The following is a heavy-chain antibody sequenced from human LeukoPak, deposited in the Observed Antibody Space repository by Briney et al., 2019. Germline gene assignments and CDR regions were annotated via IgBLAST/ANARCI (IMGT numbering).Heavy chain of an antibody. J-gene: IGHJ4*02. D-gene: IGHD6-19*01. V-gene: IGHV4-34*01. CDR3: ARESSGNPDY. CDR2: INHSGST. Sequence: NPSETLSLTCAVYGGSFSGYYWSWIRQPPGKGLEWIGEINHSGSTNYNPSLKSRVTISVDTSKNQFSLKLSSVTAADTAVYYCARESSGNPDYWGQGTLVTVSS. CDR1: GGSFSGYY.